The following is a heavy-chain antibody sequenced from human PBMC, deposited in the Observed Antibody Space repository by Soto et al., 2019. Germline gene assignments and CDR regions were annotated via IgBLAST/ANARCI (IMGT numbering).Heavy chain of an antibody. Sequence: EVQVVESGGGLVQPGGSLRLSCAASGFTFSRYWMHWVLQVPGKGLVWVSRINIEGTSATYADSVKGRFTISRDNARNTLFLQMNSLRAEDSAVYYCAAGLLPRISGTTLNPWGQGTLVIVSS. D-gene: IGHD1-7*01. CDR1: GFTFSRYW. CDR2: INIEGTSA. CDR3: AAGLLPRISGTTLNP. J-gene: IGHJ5*02. V-gene: IGHV3-74*01.